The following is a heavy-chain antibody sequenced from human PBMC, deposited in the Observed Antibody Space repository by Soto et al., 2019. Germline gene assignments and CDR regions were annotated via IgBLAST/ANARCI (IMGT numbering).Heavy chain of an antibody. D-gene: IGHD3-22*01. CDR3: ARSQAYYYDSSGYPPRFG. J-gene: IGHJ4*02. CDR2: ISYDGSNK. Sequence: GGSLRLSCAAFGFTFSSYAMHWVRQAPGKGLEWVAVISYDGSNKYYADSVKGRFTISRDNSKNTLYLQMNSLRAEDTAVYYCARSQAYYYDSSGYPPRFGRGQGTLVTVSS. V-gene: IGHV3-30-3*01. CDR1: GFTFSSYA.